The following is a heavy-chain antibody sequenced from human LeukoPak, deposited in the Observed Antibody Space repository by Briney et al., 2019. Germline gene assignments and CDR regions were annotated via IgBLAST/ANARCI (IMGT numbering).Heavy chain of an antibody. CDR3: ARPASSSWFTFDY. CDR1: GGSISSSSYY. V-gene: IGHV4-39*01. J-gene: IGHJ4*02. CDR2: IYYSGST. D-gene: IGHD6-13*01. Sequence: ASETLSLTCTVSGGSISSSSYYWGWIRQPPGKGLEWIGSIYYSGSTYYNPSLKSRVTISVDTSKNQFSLKLSSVTAADTAVYYCARPASSSWFTFDYWGQGTLSPSPQ.